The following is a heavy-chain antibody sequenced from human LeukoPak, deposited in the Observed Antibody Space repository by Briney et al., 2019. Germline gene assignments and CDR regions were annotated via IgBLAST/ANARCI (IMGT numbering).Heavy chain of an antibody. CDR3: ARDNGAAAGN. CDR2: ISGSGGST. CDR1: GFTFNDHA. J-gene: IGHJ4*02. V-gene: IGHV3-23*01. Sequence: GGSLRLSCAGSGFTFNDHAMSWVRQAPGKGLEWVSSISGSGGSTYYADYVKGRSTISRDNSKKVVYFEMNSLRGEDTAVYFCARDNGAAAGNWGQGTLVTVSS. D-gene: IGHD6-13*01.